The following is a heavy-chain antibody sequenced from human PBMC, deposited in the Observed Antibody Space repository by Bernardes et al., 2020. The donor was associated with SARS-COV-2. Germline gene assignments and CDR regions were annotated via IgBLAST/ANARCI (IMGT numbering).Heavy chain of an antibody. J-gene: IGHJ6*02. CDR1: GFTFSSFS. V-gene: IGHV3-21*06. Sequence: GGSLRLSCAASGFTFSSFSMNWVRQAPGKGLEWVSSISSGSSHIFYADSVKGRFTISRDNAKNSLYLQMNSLRAEDTAVYYCAKDVSVDTSGYSYYYGMDVWG. CDR2: ISSGSSHI. D-gene: IGHD3-22*01. CDR3: AKDVSVDTSGYSYYYGMDV.